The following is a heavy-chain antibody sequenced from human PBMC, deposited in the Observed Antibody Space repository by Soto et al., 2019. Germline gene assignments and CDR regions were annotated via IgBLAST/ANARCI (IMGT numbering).Heavy chain of an antibody. CDR3: ARESIVGATNTFDY. CDR1: GYTFTGYY. D-gene: IGHD1-26*01. CDR2: ISAYNGNT. Sequence: ASVKVSCKASGYTFTGYYMHWVRQAPGQGLEWMGWISAYNGNTNYAQKLQGRVTMTTDTSTSTAYMELRSLRSDDTAVYYCARESIVGATNTFDYWGQGTLVTV. V-gene: IGHV1-18*04. J-gene: IGHJ4*02.